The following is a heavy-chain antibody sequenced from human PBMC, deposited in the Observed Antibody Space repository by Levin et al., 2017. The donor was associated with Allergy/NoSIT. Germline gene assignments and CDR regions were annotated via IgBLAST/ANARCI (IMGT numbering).Heavy chain of an antibody. CDR1: GFTFSSYW. CDR3: ARVMGGDIVDNEGFDY. Sequence: RAGGSLRLSCAASGFTFSSYWMHWVRQAPGKGLVWVSRINSDGSSTSYADSVKGRFTISRDNAKNTLYLQMNSLRAEDTAVYYCARVMGGDIVDNEGFDYWGQGTLVTVSS. J-gene: IGHJ4*02. CDR2: INSDGSST. V-gene: IGHV3-74*01. D-gene: IGHD2-15*01.